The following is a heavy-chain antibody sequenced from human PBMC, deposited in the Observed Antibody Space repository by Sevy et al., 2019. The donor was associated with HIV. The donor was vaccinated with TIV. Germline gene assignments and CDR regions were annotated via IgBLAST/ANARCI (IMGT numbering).Heavy chain of an antibody. V-gene: IGHV3-30-3*01. Sequence: GGSLRLSCEASGFTFTRYAFHWVRQAPGKGLEWVAVISKEGTNKYYIDSVKGRFTISRDNSRNTLFLQMERLRAEDTAMYFCARDPHAVPHWGFFDSWGQGTLVTVSS. D-gene: IGHD3-16*01. CDR1: GFTFTRYA. CDR2: ISKEGTNK. J-gene: IGHJ4*02. CDR3: ARDPHAVPHWGFFDS.